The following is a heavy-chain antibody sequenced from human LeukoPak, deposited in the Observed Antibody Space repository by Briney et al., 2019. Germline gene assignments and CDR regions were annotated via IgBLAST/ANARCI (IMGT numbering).Heavy chain of an antibody. CDR3: ASAPILRGEGGERYRCGLDV. CDR2: IHHNGTR. J-gene: IGHJ6*02. Sequence: GSLRLSCAASGFTFSNAWLNWVRQSPGKGLEWIGEIHHNGTRNFNPSLKSRVIISLDTFKNHISLILTSVTAADTAVYYCASAPILRGEGGERYRCGLDVWGQGTTVIVSS. V-gene: IGHV4-4*02. CDR1: GFTFSNAW. D-gene: IGHD2-2*02.